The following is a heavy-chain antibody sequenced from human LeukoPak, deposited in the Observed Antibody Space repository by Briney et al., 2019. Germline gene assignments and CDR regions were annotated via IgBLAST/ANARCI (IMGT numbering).Heavy chain of an antibody. V-gene: IGHV3-23*01. CDR1: GFTFSSYA. CDR2: ISGSGGST. Sequence: GGSLRLSCAASGFTFSSYAMSWIRQALGKGLEWVSAISGSGGSTYYADSVKGRFTISRDNSKNTLYLQMNSLRAEDTAVYYCAKDNDFWSGYSDYWGQGTLVTVSS. J-gene: IGHJ4*02. CDR3: AKDNDFWSGYSDY. D-gene: IGHD3-3*01.